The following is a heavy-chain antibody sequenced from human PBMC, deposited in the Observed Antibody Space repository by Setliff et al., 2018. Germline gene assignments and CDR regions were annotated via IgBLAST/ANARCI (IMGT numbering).Heavy chain of an antibody. CDR1: GYSFTKYW. D-gene: IGHD2-21*02. V-gene: IGHV5-51*01. J-gene: IGHJ6*03. CDR2: IDPADSDT. Sequence: PGESLMISCKAAGYSFTKYWIGWVRQMPGKGLEWMGIIDPADSDTTYSPSFQGQVTISADKSIGTAYLQWSSLKASDTAIYYCARRGWGSSSGDCYSPKGCYYYYMDVWGKGTTVTVSS. CDR3: ARRGWGSSSGDCYSPKGCYYYYMDV.